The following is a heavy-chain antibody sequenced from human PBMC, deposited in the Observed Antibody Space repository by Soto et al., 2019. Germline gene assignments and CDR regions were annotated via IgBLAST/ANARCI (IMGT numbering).Heavy chain of an antibody. CDR1: GGSISSYY. V-gene: IGHV4-59*08. Sequence: QVQLQESGPGLVKPSETLSLTCTVSGGSISSYYWTWIRQPPGKGLEWIGFMYNSVSTHYNPSLKGRVTISLATSKNQFSPNLRSVTAADTAVYYCASMGYHYGSGSYPLDYWGQGTLVTVSS. CDR3: ASMGYHYGSGSYPLDY. D-gene: IGHD3-10*01. CDR2: MYNSVST. J-gene: IGHJ4*02.